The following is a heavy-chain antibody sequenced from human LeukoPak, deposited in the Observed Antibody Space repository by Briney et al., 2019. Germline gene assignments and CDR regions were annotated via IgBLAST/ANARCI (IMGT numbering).Heavy chain of an antibody. CDR2: ISGSGGST. Sequence: PGGSLRLSCAASGFTFSNAWMNWVRQAPGKGLEWVSAISGSGGSTYYADSVKGRFTISRDNSKNTLYLQMNSLRAEDTAVYYCAKDQSSDLYYFDYWGQGTLVTVSS. CDR1: GFTFSNAW. J-gene: IGHJ4*02. CDR3: AKDQSSDLYYFDY. V-gene: IGHV3-23*01.